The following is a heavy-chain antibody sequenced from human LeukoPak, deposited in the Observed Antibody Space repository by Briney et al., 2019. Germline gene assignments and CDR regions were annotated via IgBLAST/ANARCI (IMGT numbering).Heavy chain of an antibody. V-gene: IGHV3-30*18. Sequence: GGSLRLSYAASGFTFSSYGMHWVRQAPGKGLEWVAVMSYDGSKKYYVDSVKGRFTISRDNSKNTLYLQMNSLRAEDTAVYYCAKEGDYNYYYGMDVWGQGTTVTVSS. D-gene: IGHD3-10*01. CDR2: MSYDGSKK. J-gene: IGHJ6*02. CDR3: AKEGDYNYYYGMDV. CDR1: GFTFSSYG.